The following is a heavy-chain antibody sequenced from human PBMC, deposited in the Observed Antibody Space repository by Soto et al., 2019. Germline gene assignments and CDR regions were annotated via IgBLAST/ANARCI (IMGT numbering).Heavy chain of an antibody. D-gene: IGHD3-3*01. CDR2: IYSGGST. CDR3: ARATRYFGSFDS. Sequence: GGSLRLSCAASGFSVSNNHMTWVRQAPGKGLEWVSIIYSGGSTYYSESVKGRTTISRDTSKNIVFLQVNSLRAEDTAVYFCARATRYFGSFDSWGQGTLVTVSS. J-gene: IGHJ4*02. V-gene: IGHV3-53*01. CDR1: GFSVSNNH.